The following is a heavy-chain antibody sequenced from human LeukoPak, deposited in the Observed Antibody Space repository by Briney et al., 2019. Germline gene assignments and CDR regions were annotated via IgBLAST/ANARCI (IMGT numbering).Heavy chain of an antibody. CDR2: ISGSGGST. D-gene: IGHD3-10*01. V-gene: IGHV3-23*01. CDR3: ARDYYGSGSYHYDY. Sequence: PGGSLRLSCAASGFTFSSYAMSWVRQAPGKGLEWVSAISGSGGSTYYADSVKGRFTISRDNSKNTLYLQMNSLRAEDTAVYYCARDYYGSGSYHYDYWGQGTLVTVSS. CDR1: GFTFSSYA. J-gene: IGHJ4*02.